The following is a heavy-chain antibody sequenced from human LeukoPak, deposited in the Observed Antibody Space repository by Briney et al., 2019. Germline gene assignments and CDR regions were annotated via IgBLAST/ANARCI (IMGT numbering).Heavy chain of an antibody. CDR2: ISSSGSTI. J-gene: IGHJ6*03. D-gene: IGHD5-12*01. Sequence: GGSLRLSCAAPGFTFSSYEMNWVRQAPGKGLEWVSYISSSGSTIYYADSVKGRFTISRDNAKNSMYLQMNSLRAEDTAVYYCARGLLLMGHSGYNHDYYFMDVWGKGTTVTISS. CDR1: GFTFSSYE. V-gene: IGHV3-48*03. CDR3: ARGLLLMGHSGYNHDYYFMDV.